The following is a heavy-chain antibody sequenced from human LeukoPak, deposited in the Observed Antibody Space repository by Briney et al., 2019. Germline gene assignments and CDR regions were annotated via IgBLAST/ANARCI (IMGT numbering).Heavy chain of an antibody. Sequence: SVKVSCKASGGTFSSYAISWVRQAPGQGLEWMGRIIPIFGIANYAQKFQGRVTITADKSTSTAYMELSSLRSEDTAVYYCASQDSGYDSSYYYYGMDVWGQGTTVTVSS. CDR2: IIPIFGIA. CDR3: ASQDSGYDSSYYYYGMDV. D-gene: IGHD5-12*01. V-gene: IGHV1-69*04. CDR1: GGTFSSYA. J-gene: IGHJ6*02.